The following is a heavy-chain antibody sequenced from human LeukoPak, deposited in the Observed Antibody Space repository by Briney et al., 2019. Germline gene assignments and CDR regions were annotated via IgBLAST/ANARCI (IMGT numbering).Heavy chain of an antibody. V-gene: IGHV4-59*08. D-gene: IGHD1-1*01. CDR1: GGSISSYY. Sequence: PSETLSLTCTVSGGSISSYYWSWIRQPPGKGLEWLGYIFYSGSTNYNPSLKSRVTISVDTSKNQFSLRLSSVTAADTAVYYCARHQSKRRVAPFDYWGQGTLVTVSS. J-gene: IGHJ4*02. CDR3: ARHQSKRRVAPFDY. CDR2: IFYSGST.